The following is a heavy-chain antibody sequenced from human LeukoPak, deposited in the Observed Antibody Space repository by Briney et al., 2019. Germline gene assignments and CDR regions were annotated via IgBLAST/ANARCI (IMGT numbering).Heavy chain of an antibody. CDR1: GFTFSSYS. CDR2: ISSSSSYI. CDR3: ARGGPYYYDSSGYYSLLYYFDY. D-gene: IGHD3-22*01. J-gene: IGHJ4*02. Sequence: TGGSLRLSCAASGFTFSSYSMNWVRQAPGKGLEWVSSISSSSSYIYYADSVKGRFTISRDNAKNSLYLQMNSLRAEDTAVYYCARGGPYYYDSSGYYSLLYYFDYWGQGTLVTVSS. V-gene: IGHV3-21*01.